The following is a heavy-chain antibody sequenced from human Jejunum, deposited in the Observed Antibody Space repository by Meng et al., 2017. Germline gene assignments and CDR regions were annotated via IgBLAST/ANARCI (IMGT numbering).Heavy chain of an antibody. Sequence: GESPKISCAASGFAFSYYYMDWVRQGPGKGPEWVGRTRNKANSDTTEYAASVKGRFTISRDDSATSLYLQMNSLKTEDTAVYYCASGKVGFGYWGQGTLVTVSS. D-gene: IGHD3-10*01. J-gene: IGHJ4*02. CDR3: ASGKVGFGY. V-gene: IGHV3-72*01. CDR2: TRNKANSDTT. CDR1: GFAFSYYY.